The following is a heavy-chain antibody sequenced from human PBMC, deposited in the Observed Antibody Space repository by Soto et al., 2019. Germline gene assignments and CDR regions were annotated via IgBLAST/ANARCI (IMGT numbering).Heavy chain of an antibody. J-gene: IGHJ4*02. CDR1: GGSINSGVSY. CDR2: IYYSGST. V-gene: IGHV4-31*03. CDR3: ARDLIDGYFDC. Sequence: SATLSLTCTIYGGSINSGVSYWTWICQHPGKGLEWIGYIYYSGSTYFNPSLKCRVTISVDTSKNQFSLKLSSVTAADTAVYYCARDLIDGYFDCWGQGTLVTVS.